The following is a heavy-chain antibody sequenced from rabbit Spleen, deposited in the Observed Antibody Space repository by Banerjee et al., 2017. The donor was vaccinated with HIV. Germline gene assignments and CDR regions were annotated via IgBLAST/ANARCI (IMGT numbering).Heavy chain of an antibody. V-gene: IGHV1S45*01. J-gene: IGHJ4*01. Sequence: QEQLEESGGGLVKPEGSLTLTCKASGFSFSRGYDMCWVRQAPGKGLEWIGCIYTGNGNTYSSSWAKGRFPISKSSSTTVTLQMPSLTASATATYFCAIYNGSFDYIDASFALWGPGTLVTVS. D-gene: IGHD5-1*01. CDR2: IYTGNGNT. CDR3: AIYNGSFDYIDASFAL. CDR1: GFSFSRGYD.